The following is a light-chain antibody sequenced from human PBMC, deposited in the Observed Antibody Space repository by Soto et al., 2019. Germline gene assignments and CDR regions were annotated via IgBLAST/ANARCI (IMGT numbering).Light chain of an antibody. CDR1: SSDVGGSNF. V-gene: IGLV2-14*01. J-gene: IGLJ1*01. Sequence: QSVLTQPASVSGSPGQSITISCTGTSSDVGGSNFVSWYQQHPGKAPKLMIYDVSNRPSGVSSRFSGSKSGNTASLTISGLQAEDEADYYCSSYTTSTTLYVFGTGTQLTVL. CDR2: DVS. CDR3: SSYTTSTTLYV.